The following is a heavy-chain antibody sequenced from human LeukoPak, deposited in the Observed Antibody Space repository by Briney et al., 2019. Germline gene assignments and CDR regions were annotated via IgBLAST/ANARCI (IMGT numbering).Heavy chain of an antibody. J-gene: IGHJ4*02. D-gene: IGHD6-19*01. CDR2: IYTSGST. CDR1: GDSISSGSYY. Sequence: SQTLSLTCTVSGDSISSGSYYWSWIRQPAGKGLEWIGRIYTSGSTNYNPSLKSRVAISVDTSKNQFSLKLSSVTAADTAVYYCARGDSSGWYSSAYWGQGTLVTVSS. CDR3: ARGDSSGWYSSAY. V-gene: IGHV4-61*02.